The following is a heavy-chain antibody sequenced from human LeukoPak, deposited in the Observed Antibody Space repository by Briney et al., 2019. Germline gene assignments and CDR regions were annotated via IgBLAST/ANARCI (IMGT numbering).Heavy chain of an antibody. J-gene: IGHJ4*02. Sequence: GGSLRLSCAASGFTFSSYSMNWVRQAPGKGLEWVSSISSSSSYIYYADSVKGRFTISRDNAKNSLYLQMNSLRAEDTAVYYCARASSYYDFWSGQLQWGRLDYWGQGTLVTVSS. V-gene: IGHV3-21*01. CDR2: ISSSSSYI. CDR1: GFTFSSYS. CDR3: ARASSYYDFWSGQLQWGRLDY. D-gene: IGHD3-3*01.